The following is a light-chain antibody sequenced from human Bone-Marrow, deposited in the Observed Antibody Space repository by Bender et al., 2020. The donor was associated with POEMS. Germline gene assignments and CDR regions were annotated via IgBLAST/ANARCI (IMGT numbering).Light chain of an antibody. CDR3: QVWDSGSSHVV. V-gene: IGLV3-21*02. J-gene: IGLJ3*02. Sequence: SYVLTQSPSVSVAPGQTARLTCGGYNIGGKSVHWYQQKPGQAPVQVVYAESDRPSGIPERFSGSNSGNTATLTISRVEAGDEADYYCQVWDSGSSHVVFGGGTQLTVL. CDR2: AES. CDR1: NIGGKS.